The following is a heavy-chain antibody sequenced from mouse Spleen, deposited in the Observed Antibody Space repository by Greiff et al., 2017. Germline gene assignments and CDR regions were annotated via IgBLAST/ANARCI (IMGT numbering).Heavy chain of an antibody. J-gene: IGHJ4*01. CDR1: GFNIKDTY. CDR2: IDPANGNT. D-gene: IGHD1-1*01. CDR3: ARSRLYGTSLYAMDY. V-gene: IGHV14-3*02. Sequence: VQLQQSGAELVKPGASVKLSCTASGFNIKDTYMHWVKQRPEQGLEWIGRIDPANGNTKYDPKFQGKATITADTSSNTAYLQLSSLTSEDTAVYYCARSRLYGTSLYAMDYWGQGTSVTVSS.